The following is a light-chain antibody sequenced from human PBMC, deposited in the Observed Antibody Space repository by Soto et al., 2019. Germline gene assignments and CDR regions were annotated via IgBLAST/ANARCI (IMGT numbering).Light chain of an antibody. CDR3: QQRRNWPPIT. CDR2: DAS. Sequence: EIVLTQSPATLSLSQGERANLSCRASQSVSSYLAWYQQKPGQAPRLLIYDASNRATGVPARFSGSGSGTDFTLTISSLEPEDFAFYYCQQRRNWPPITFGQGTRLEIK. CDR1: QSVSSY. V-gene: IGKV3-11*01. J-gene: IGKJ5*01.